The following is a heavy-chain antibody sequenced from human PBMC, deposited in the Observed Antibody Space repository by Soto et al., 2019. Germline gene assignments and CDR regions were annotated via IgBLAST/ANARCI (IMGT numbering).Heavy chain of an antibody. CDR3: ARGMSLDILTGYLYYYGMDV. CDR2: INPSGGST. D-gene: IGHD3-9*01. V-gene: IGHV1-46*01. Sequence: ASVKVSFKASGYTFTSYYMHWVRQAPGQGLEWMGIINPSGGSTSYAQKFQGRVTMTRDTSTSTVYMELSSLRSEDTAVYYCARGMSLDILTGYLYYYGMDVWGQGTTVTVSS. CDR1: GYTFTSYY. J-gene: IGHJ6*02.